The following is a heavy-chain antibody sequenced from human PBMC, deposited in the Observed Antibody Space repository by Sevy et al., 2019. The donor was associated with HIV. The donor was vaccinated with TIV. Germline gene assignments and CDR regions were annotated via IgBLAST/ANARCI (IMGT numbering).Heavy chain of an antibody. D-gene: IGHD3-3*01. J-gene: IGHJ4*02. CDR2: INSDGSST. CDR3: ARYDFWSGYPFDY. V-gene: IGHV3-74*01. Sequence: GGSLRLSCAASGFTFSSYWMHWVRQAPGKGLVWVSRINSDGSSTSYADSVKGRFTIPRDNAKNTLYLQMNSLRAEDTAVYYCARYDFWSGYPFDYWGQGTLVTVS. CDR1: GFTFSSYW.